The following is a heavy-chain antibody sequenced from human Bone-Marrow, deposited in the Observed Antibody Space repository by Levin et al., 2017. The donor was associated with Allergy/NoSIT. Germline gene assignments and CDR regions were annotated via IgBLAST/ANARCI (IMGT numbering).Heavy chain of an antibody. Sequence: WVRQPPGKGLAWIGEVYHSGTTNYNPSLKSRVTVSVDKSRNQFSLTLRSVSVADTAVYYCASYSDKGFDSWGQGMLVVVSS. D-gene: IGHD1-26*01. CDR2: VYHSGTT. CDR3: ASYSDKGFDS. V-gene: IGHV4-4*02. J-gene: IGHJ4*02.